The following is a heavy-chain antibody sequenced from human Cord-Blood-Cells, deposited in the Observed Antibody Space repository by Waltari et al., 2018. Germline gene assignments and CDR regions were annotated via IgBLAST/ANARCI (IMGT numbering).Heavy chain of an antibody. CDR1: GGSFIGSC. V-gene: IGHV4-34*01. CDR2: IHPSGST. Sequence: VQLQQGGAGLLQPSETLSPPCAVYGGSFIGSCCSWLRQPPGKGLEWIGQIHPSGSTNYNPSLKSRVTISVDTSKNQFSLKLSSVTAADTAVYYCARDPASNWGFDYWGQGTLVTVSS. J-gene: IGHJ4*02. D-gene: IGHD7-27*01. CDR3: ARDPASNWGFDY.